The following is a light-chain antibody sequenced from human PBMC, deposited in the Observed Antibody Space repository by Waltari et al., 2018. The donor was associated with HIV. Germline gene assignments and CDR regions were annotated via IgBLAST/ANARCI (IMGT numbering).Light chain of an antibody. CDR1: QSVSSN. V-gene: IGKV3-15*01. Sequence: EIVMTQSPDTLSVSPGERATLSCRASQSVSSNLAWYQQKPGQAPRLLMYGASTRATGIPARFSDSGSGTEFTLTISGLQSEDFAVYYCQQYSNWLTYTFGQGTKLEIK. J-gene: IGKJ2*01. CDR2: GAS. CDR3: QQYSNWLTYT.